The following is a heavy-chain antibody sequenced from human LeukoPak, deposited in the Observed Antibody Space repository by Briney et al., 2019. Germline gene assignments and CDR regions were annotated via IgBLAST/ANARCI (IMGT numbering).Heavy chain of an antibody. V-gene: IGHV3-33*01. Sequence: PGGSLRLSCAASGFTFSNYGMHWVRQAPGEGLEWVAVIWYDGSNKYYADSVKGRFTISRDNSKNTLYLQMNSLRAEDTAVYYCARFIAAAGFDYWGQGTLVTVSS. CDR1: GFTFSNYG. J-gene: IGHJ4*02. D-gene: IGHD6-13*01. CDR3: ARFIAAAGFDY. CDR2: IWYDGSNK.